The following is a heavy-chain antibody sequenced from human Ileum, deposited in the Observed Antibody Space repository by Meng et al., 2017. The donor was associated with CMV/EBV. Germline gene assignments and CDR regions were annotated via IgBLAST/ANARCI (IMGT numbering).Heavy chain of an antibody. CDR1: GFTFSDYY. CDR3: ARDRYGDYGDF. V-gene: IGHV3-11*01. CDR2: IAYSGPRI. D-gene: IGHD5-18*01. Sequence: QVQLVESGGALVKPGGAMRLYCVGSGFTFSDYYRYWIRQAPGKGLEWISYIAYSGPRIYYADSVKGRFTISRDNAKNSLYLQMNNLRAEDTAVYYCARDRYGDYGDFWGQGTLVTVSS. J-gene: IGHJ4*02.